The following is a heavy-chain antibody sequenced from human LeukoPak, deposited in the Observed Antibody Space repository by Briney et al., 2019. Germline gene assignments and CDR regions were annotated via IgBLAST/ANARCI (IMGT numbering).Heavy chain of an antibody. CDR3: ARSGTTSSSWYSYYYGMDV. J-gene: IGHJ6*02. CDR2: IIPIFGTA. Sequence: SVKVSCKASGGTFSSYAISWVRQAPGQGLEWMGGIIPIFGTANYAQKFQGSVTITADESTSTAYMELSSLRSEDTAVYYCARSGTTSSSWYSYYYGMDVWGQGTTVTVSS. V-gene: IGHV1-69*13. D-gene: IGHD6-13*01. CDR1: GGTFSSYA.